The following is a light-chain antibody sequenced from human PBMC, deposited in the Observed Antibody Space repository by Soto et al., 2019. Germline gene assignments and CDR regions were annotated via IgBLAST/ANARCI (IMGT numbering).Light chain of an antibody. J-gene: IGKJ5*01. V-gene: IGKV3-20*01. CDR3: QQYGGSPIT. CDR2: GAS. Sequence: EVVLTQSPGTLSLSPWGRATLSCRASQSVSRRLAWYQQRPGQSPRLLISGASMRASGVPVRSIGSGSGTDFTLTITRLEPEDFAVYYCQQYGGSPITFGLGTRLEIK. CDR1: QSVSRR.